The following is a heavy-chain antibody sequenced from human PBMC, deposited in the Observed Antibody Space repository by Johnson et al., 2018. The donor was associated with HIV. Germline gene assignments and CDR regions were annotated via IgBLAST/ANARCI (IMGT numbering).Heavy chain of an antibody. CDR3: ATRGDLYDSTASFDAFEV. Sequence: QVQLVESGGGVVQPGRSLRLSCAASGFTFSSYAMYWVRQAPGKGLEWVAVISYDGSNKYYADSVKGRFTISRDNSRDTLFLEMNSLRVEDTAVYYCATRGDLYDSTASFDAFEVWGQGTMVTVAS. J-gene: IGHJ3*01. CDR1: GFTFSSYA. V-gene: IGHV3-30-3*01. D-gene: IGHD5/OR15-5a*01. CDR2: ISYDGSNK.